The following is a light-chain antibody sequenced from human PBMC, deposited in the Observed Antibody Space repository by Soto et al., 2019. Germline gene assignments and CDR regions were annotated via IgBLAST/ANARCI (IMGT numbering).Light chain of an antibody. CDR3: QQSYSNIWT. CDR2: GAS. J-gene: IGKJ1*01. Sequence: IQKPGGPSSIYASVGDRVTVTYGASQSISSYLDWYQQKPGKAPKLLIHGASSLQSGVPSRFSGTGSGTDFTLTISSLQPEDFAIYYCQQSYSNIWTFGQGTKV. CDR1: QSISSY. V-gene: IGKV1-39*01.